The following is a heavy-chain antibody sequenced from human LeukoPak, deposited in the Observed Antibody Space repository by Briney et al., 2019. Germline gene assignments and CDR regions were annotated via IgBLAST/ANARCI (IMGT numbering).Heavy chain of an antibody. CDR1: GGSFSGYY. D-gene: IGHD4-17*01. CDR3: ARAYGDYAQGYYYYYMDV. V-gene: IGHV4-34*01. J-gene: IGHJ6*03. CDR2: INHSGST. Sequence: SETLSLTCAVYGGSFSGYYWSWIRQPPGKGLEWIGEINHSGSTNYNPSLKSRVTISVDTSKNQFSLKLSSVTAADTAVYYCARAYGDYAQGYYYYYMDVWGKGTTVTVSS.